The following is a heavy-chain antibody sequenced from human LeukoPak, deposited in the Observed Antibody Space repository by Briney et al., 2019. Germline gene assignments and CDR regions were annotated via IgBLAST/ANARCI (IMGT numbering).Heavy chain of an antibody. J-gene: IGHJ5*02. CDR1: GLTFDDYG. CDR3: ARSKGYSYGSWFDP. D-gene: IGHD5-18*01. Sequence: PGGSLRLSCAASGLTFDDYGMSWVRQAPGKGLEWVSGINWNGGSTGYADSVKGRFTISRDNAKNSLYLQMNSLRAEDTALYHCARSKGYSYGSWFDPWGQGTLVTVSS. CDR2: INWNGGST. V-gene: IGHV3-20*01.